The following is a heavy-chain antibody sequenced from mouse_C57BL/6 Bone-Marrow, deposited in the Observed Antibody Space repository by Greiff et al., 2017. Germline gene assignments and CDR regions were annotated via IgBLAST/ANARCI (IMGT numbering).Heavy chain of an antibody. Sequence: VQLQPSGPELVKPGASVKISCKASGYTFTDYYMNWVKQSHGKSLEWIGDINPNNGGTSYNQKFKGKATLTVDKSSSTAYMELRSLTSEDSAVYYCARAYYYGSRVYAMDYWGQGTSVTVSS. CDR1: GYTFTDYY. CDR3: ARAYYYGSRVYAMDY. J-gene: IGHJ4*01. CDR2: INPNNGGT. V-gene: IGHV1-26*01. D-gene: IGHD1-1*01.